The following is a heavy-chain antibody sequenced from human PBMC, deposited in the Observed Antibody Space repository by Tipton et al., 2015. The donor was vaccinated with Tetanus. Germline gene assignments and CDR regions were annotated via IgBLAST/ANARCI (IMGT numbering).Heavy chain of an antibody. CDR3: ARGVSRILWEDGYNPGGY. Sequence: SLRLSCAASGFTFSSYSMNWVRQAPGKGLEWVSSISSSSSYIYYADSVKGRFTISRDNAKNSLYLQMNSLRAEDTAVYYCARGVSRILWEDGYNPGGYWGQGTLVTVSS. V-gene: IGHV3-21*01. CDR2: ISSSSSYI. J-gene: IGHJ4*02. D-gene: IGHD5-24*01. CDR1: GFTFSSYS.